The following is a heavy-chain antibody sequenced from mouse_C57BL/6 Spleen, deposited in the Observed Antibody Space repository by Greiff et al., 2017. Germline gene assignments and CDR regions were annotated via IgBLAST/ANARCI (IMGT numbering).Heavy chain of an antibody. CDR2: IDPEDGDT. CDR1: GFNIKDYY. V-gene: IGHV14-2*01. CDR3: AAYYYGSSSWYFDV. Sequence: EVQLQQSGAELVKPGASVKLSCTASGFNIKDYYMHWVKQRTEQGLEWIGRIDPEDGDTKYAPKFQGQATITGDTSSNRAYLQLSSLTSEDTAVYYCAAYYYGSSSWYFDVWGTGTTVTVSS. J-gene: IGHJ1*03. D-gene: IGHD1-1*01.